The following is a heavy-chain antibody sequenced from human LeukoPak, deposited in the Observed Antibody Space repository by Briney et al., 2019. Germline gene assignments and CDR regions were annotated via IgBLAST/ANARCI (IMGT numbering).Heavy chain of an antibody. CDR2: ISGSSSYI. Sequence: GGSLRLSCAASGFTFSSYSMNWVRQAPGKGLEWVSSISGSSSYIYYADSVKGRFTISRDNAKNSLYPQMNSLRAEDTAVYYCARGYCSGGSCYPEYFQHWGQGTLVTVSS. J-gene: IGHJ1*01. V-gene: IGHV3-21*01. CDR1: GFTFSSYS. CDR3: ARGYCSGGSCYPEYFQH. D-gene: IGHD2-15*01.